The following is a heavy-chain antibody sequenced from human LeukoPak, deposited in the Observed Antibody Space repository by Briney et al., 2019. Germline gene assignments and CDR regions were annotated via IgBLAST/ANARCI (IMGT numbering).Heavy chain of an antibody. Sequence: PGGSLRLSCAASGLTVTSKYMAWVRQAPGEGLEWVSFINSGGTTNYADSVKGRFTISRDYSKNTLYPQMNSLRAEDTAVYYCATIVSDSSGWYHFDHWGQGALVTVSS. J-gene: IGHJ4*02. CDR3: ATIVSDSSGWYHFDH. CDR1: GLTVTSKY. D-gene: IGHD6-19*01. V-gene: IGHV3-66*01. CDR2: INSGGTT.